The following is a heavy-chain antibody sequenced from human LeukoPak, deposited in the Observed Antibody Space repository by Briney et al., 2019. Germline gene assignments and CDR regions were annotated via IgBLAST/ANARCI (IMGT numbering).Heavy chain of an antibody. CDR3: ARDFPAGRDDYDY. J-gene: IGHJ4*02. Sequence: ASVKVSCKASGYTFTSYAMHWVRQAPGQRLEWMGWINAGNGNTKYSQKFQGRVTITRDTSASTAYMELSSLRSEDTAVYYCARDFPAGRDDYDYWGQGTLVTVSS. D-gene: IGHD3-16*01. CDR1: GYTFTSYA. CDR2: INAGNGNT. V-gene: IGHV1-3*01.